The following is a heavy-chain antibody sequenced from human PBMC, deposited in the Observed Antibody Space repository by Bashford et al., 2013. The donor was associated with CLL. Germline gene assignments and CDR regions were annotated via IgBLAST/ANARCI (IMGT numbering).Heavy chain of an antibody. CDR2: IYWDDDK. CDR1: GFSLSTSGVG. D-gene: IGHD2-2*02. CDR3: APTGSYCSSTSCYTGWFDP. V-gene: IGHV2-5*02. Sequence: SGPTLVKPTQTLTLTCTFSGFSLSTSGVGVGWIRQPPGKALEWLALIYWDDDKRYSPSLKSRLTITKDTSKNQVVLTMTNMDPVDTATYYCAPTGSYCSSTSCYTGWFDPWGQGTLVTVSS. J-gene: IGHJ5*02.